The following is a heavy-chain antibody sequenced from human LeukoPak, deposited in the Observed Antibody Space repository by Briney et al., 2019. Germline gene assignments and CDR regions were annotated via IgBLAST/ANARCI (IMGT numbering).Heavy chain of an antibody. CDR3: AKGQAYYYDSSGYVDY. V-gene: IGHV3-23*01. CDR1: GFTFTSYA. D-gene: IGHD3-22*01. CDR2: ISGSGSST. Sequence: PGGSLRLSCAASGFTFTSYAMNWVRQAPGKGLEWVSTISGSGSSTYYVDSVKGRFTISRDNSKNTLYLQMNSLRAEDTAVYYCAKGQAYYYDSSGYVDYWGQGTLVTVSS. J-gene: IGHJ4*02.